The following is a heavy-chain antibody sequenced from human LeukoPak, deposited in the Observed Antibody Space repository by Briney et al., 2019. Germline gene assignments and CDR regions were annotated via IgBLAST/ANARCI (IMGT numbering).Heavy chain of an antibody. CDR3: AKDRVAYDFWSGYYHYGMDV. CDR1: GFTFSSYA. V-gene: IGHV3-23*01. D-gene: IGHD3-3*01. J-gene: IGHJ6*02. CDR2: ISGSGGST. Sequence: PGRSLRLSCAASGFTFSSYAMSWVRQAPGKGLEWVSAISGSGGSTYYADSVKGRFTISRDNSKNTLYLQMNSLRAEDTAVYYCAKDRVAYDFWSGYYHYGMDVWGQGTTVTVSS.